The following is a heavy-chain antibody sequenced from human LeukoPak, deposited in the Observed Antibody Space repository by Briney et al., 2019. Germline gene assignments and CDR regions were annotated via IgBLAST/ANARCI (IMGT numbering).Heavy chain of an antibody. Sequence: GGSLRLSCAASGFTFSSYAMRWVRQAPGKGLEWVSSLTSSGGGTYYADSVKGRFTISRDNSKNTLYLQMNSLRVEDTAVYYCGRGGIALAGLDYWGQGTLVTVSS. V-gene: IGHV3-23*01. CDR3: GRGGIALAGLDY. CDR2: LTSSGGGT. J-gene: IGHJ4*02. D-gene: IGHD6-19*01. CDR1: GFTFSSYA.